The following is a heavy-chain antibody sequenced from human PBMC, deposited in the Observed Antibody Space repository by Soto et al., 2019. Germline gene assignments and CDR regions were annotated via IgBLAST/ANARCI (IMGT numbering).Heavy chain of an antibody. J-gene: IGHJ6*01. CDR2: IDPSDSYT. Sequence: LGESLKISCKGSGYSFTSYWISWVRQMPVKGLEWMGRIDPSDSYTNYSPSFQGHVTISADKSISTAYLQWSSLKASDTAMYYCARLAMATRRGYYGMDVWGQGTTVTVSS. CDR3: ARLAMATRRGYYGMDV. V-gene: IGHV5-10-1*01. CDR1: GYSFTSYW. D-gene: IGHD5-12*01.